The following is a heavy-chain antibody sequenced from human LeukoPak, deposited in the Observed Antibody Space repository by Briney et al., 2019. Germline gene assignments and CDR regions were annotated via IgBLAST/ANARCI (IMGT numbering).Heavy chain of an antibody. Sequence: PGGSLRLSCAASGFTFSSYNMNWVRQAPGKGLEWVSYISSSSSTIYYADSVKGRFTISRDNAKNSLYLQMNSLRAEDTAVYYCARDPMAPRGYFDYWGQGTLVTVSS. CDR2: ISSSSSTI. V-gene: IGHV3-48*04. CDR3: ARDPMAPRGYFDY. CDR1: GFTFSSYN. D-gene: IGHD3-10*01. J-gene: IGHJ4*02.